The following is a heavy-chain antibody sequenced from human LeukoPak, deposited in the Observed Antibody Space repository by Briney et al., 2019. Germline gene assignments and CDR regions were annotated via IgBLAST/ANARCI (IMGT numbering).Heavy chain of an antibody. V-gene: IGHV3-30*18. D-gene: IGHD3-10*01. CDR1: GFTFSSYG. CDR2: ISYDGSNK. J-gene: IGHJ4*02. CDR3: AKDGYYGSGY. Sequence: GGSLRLSCAASGFTFSSYGMHWVRQAPGKGLEWVAVISYDGSNKYYADSVKGRFTISRDNSKNTLYLQMNSLRAEDTAVYYCAKDGYYGSGYWGQGTLVTVSS.